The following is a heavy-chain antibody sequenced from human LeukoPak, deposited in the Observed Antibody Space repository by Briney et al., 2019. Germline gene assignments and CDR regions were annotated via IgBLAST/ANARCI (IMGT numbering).Heavy chain of an antibody. CDR1: GGTFSSYA. D-gene: IGHD3-22*01. Sequence: ASVKVSCKASGGTFSSYAISWVRQAPGQGLEWMGGIIPIYGTANYAQKFQGRVTITADESTSTAYMKLTSLRSEDTAVYYCMMVVDYYYYGMDVWGQGTTVTVSS. CDR3: MMVVDYYYYGMDV. V-gene: IGHV1-69*01. J-gene: IGHJ6*02. CDR2: IIPIYGTA.